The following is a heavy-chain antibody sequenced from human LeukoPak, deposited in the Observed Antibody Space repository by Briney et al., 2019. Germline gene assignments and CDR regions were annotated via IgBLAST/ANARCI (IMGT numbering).Heavy chain of an antibody. CDR3: ARGSTYTAIDF. V-gene: IGHV4-61*01. Sequence: SETLSLTCTVSGGSVSSGTYYGSWIRQPPGKGLEWIGYMYYSGSSNYNPSLKSRVTISVDTSKNQFSLKLSSVTAADTAVYYCARGSTYTAIDFWGQGTLVTVSS. J-gene: IGHJ4*02. CDR1: GGSVSSGTYY. D-gene: IGHD5-18*01. CDR2: MYYSGSS.